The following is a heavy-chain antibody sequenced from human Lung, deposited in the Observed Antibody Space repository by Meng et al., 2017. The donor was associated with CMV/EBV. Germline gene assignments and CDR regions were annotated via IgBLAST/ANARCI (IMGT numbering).Heavy chain of an antibody. CDR3: AKDSTYSA. J-gene: IGHJ5*02. CDR1: GFTFSNYA. Sequence: GESLKISCAASGFTFSNYAMSWVRQAPGKGLEWVAVIYAGGRSAYYAESVKGRFTIFRDGSKNTVYLEMNSLRAEDTALYYCAKDSTYSAWGQGTRVTVAS. D-gene: IGHD6-13*01. CDR2: IYAGGRSA. V-gene: IGHV3-23*03.